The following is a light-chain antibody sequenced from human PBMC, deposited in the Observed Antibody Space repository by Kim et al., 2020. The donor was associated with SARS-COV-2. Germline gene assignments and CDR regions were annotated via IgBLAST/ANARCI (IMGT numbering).Light chain of an antibody. J-gene: IGLJ2*01. CDR2: YDS. CDR3: QVWDSSSEHRVV. V-gene: IGLV3-21*04. CDR1: SIGSKS. Sequence: SYELTQPPSVSVAPGKTARASCGGNSIGSKSVHWYQQKSGQAPILVIYYDSDRPSGIPERFPGSNSGNTATLTISRVEAGDEADYYCQVWDSSSEHRVVF.